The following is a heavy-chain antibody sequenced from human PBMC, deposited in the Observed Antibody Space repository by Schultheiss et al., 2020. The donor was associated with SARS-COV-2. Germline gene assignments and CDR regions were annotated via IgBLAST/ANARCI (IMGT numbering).Heavy chain of an antibody. Sequence: GGSLRLSCAASGFTFSSYWMSWVRQAPGKGLEWVAVIWYDGSNKYYADSVKGRFTISRDNSKNTVYLQMNSLRDEDTAVYYCARVGYSSGWTRALFDYWGQGTLVTVSS. CDR3: ARVGYSSGWTRALFDY. J-gene: IGHJ4*02. CDR1: GFTFSSYW. V-gene: IGHV3-33*08. CDR2: IWYDGSNK. D-gene: IGHD6-19*01.